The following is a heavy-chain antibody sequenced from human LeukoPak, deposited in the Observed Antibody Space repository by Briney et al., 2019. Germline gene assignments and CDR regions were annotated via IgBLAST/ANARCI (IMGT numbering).Heavy chain of an antibody. J-gene: IGHJ4*02. CDR3: AASYSSGYSHGDY. Sequence: SETLSLTCTVSGGSISSGGYYWSWIRQHPGKGLEWIGYIYYSGTTYYNPSLKSRVTISVDTSKNQFSLKLSSATAADTAVYYCAASYSSGYSHGDYWGQGTLVTVSS. CDR2: IYYSGTT. D-gene: IGHD3-22*01. CDR1: GGSISSGGYY. V-gene: IGHV4-31*03.